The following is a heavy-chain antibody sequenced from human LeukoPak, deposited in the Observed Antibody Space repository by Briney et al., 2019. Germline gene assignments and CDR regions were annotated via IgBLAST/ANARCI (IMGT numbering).Heavy chain of an antibody. CDR1: GFTFSSYA. V-gene: IGHV3-23*01. J-gene: IGHJ4*02. CDR3: ATDSSGYYRNYYFDS. D-gene: IGHD3-22*01. CDR2: SGSGSST. Sequence: GGSLRLSCAASGFTFSSYAMSWVRQAPGKGLEGVSSSGSGSSTYYADSVKGRVTISRDNSKNTLYLHMNSLRAEATAVYYCATDSSGYYRNYYFDSWGQGTLVTVSS.